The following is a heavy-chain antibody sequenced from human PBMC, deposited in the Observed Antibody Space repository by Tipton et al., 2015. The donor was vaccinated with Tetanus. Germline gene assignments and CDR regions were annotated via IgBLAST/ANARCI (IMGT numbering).Heavy chain of an antibody. CDR3: AKVLPLRFIAVAGIDY. CDR1: GFTFSSYA. J-gene: IGHJ4*02. V-gene: IGHV3-23*01. Sequence: SLRLSCAASGFTFSSYAMSWVRQAPGKGLEWVSAISGSGGSTYYADSVKGRFTISRDNSKNTLYLQMNSLRAEDTAVYYCAKVLPLRFIAVAGIDYWGQGTLVTVSS. CDR2: ISGSGGST. D-gene: IGHD6-19*01.